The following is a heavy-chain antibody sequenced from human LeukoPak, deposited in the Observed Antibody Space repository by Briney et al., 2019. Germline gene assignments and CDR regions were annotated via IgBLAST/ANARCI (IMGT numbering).Heavy chain of an antibody. J-gene: IGHJ4*02. Sequence: GGSLRLSCAASGFTVSSNYMSWVRQAPGKGLEWVSVIYSCGSTYYADSVKGRFTISRDNSKNTLYLQMNSLRAEDTAVYYCAKDSAKKYDDYWGQGTLVTVSS. V-gene: IGHV3-53*01. CDR2: IYSCGST. CDR1: GFTVSSNY. CDR3: AKDSAKKYDDY. D-gene: IGHD2/OR15-2a*01.